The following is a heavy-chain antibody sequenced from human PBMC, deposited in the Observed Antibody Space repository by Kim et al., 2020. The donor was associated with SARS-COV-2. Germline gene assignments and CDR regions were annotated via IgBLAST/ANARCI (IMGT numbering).Heavy chain of an antibody. CDR3: ARGDEYNTFDH. D-gene: IGHD1-1*01. J-gene: IGHJ4*02. Sequence: GGSLRLSCAGSGFTFNTFWMHWVRQAPGKGLVWVSRIDYYGSRFDYVDSVKGRFTISRDNAKNTLYMQMNNLRAEDTAVYYCARGDEYNTFDHWGQGTLVTVSS. CDR1: GFTFNTFW. V-gene: IGHV3-74*01. CDR2: IDYYGSRF.